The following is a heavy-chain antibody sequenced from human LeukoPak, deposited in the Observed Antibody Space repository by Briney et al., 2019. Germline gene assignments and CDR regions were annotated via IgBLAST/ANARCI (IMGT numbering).Heavy chain of an antibody. CDR2: INPNSGGT. D-gene: IGHD3-10*01. J-gene: IGHJ4*02. V-gene: IGHV1-2*02. Sequence: ASVKVSCKASGYTFSGYYVHWVRQAPGQGLEWMGWINPNSGGTNYAQKFQGRVTMTRDTSISTAYMELSRLRSDDTAVYYCARYYYYGSGSPHFDYWGQGTLVTVSS. CDR1: GYTFSGYY. CDR3: ARYYYYGSGSPHFDY.